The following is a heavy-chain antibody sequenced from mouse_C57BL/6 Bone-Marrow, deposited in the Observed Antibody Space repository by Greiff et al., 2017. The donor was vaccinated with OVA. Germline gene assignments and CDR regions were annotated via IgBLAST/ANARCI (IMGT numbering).Heavy chain of an antibody. CDR3: ARDRGGTLYFDY. D-gene: IGHD4-1*01. V-gene: IGHV5-16*01. CDR2: INYDGSST. Sequence: DVKLVESEGGLVQPGSSMKLSCTASGFTFSDYYMAWVRQVPEKGLEWVANINYDGSSTYYLDSLKSRFIISRDNAKNILYLQMSSLKSEDTATYYCARDRGGTLYFDYWGQGTTLTVSS. CDR1: GFTFSDYY. J-gene: IGHJ2*01.